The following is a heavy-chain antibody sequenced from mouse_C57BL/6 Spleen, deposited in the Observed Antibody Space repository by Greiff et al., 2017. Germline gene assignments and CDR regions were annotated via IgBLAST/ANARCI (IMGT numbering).Heavy chain of an antibody. J-gene: IGHJ2*01. Sequence: QVQLQQSGAELVRPGTSVKVSCKASGYAFTNYLIEWVKQRPGQGLEWIGVINPGSGGTNYNEKFKGKATLTADKSSSTAYMQLSSLTSEDSAVYFCARPLTGTREGYFDYWGQGTTLTVSS. V-gene: IGHV1-54*01. CDR2: INPGSGGT. D-gene: IGHD4-1*01. CDR1: GYAFTNYL. CDR3: ARPLTGTREGYFDY.